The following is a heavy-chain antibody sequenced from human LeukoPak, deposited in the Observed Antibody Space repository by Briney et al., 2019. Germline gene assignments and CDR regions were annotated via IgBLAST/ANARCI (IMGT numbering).Heavy chain of an antibody. D-gene: IGHD3-10*01. CDR1: GFNFRSYG. V-gene: IGHV3-33*01. CDR3: ARDPLYYGSGSYQGDFDY. J-gene: IGHJ4*02. CDR2: IWYDGSKK. Sequence: GGSLRLSCAASGFNFRSYGMHWVRQAPGKGLEWVAVIWYDGSKKYYADSVKGRFTISKDYSKNTPYLQMNSLRAEDTAVYYCARDPLYYGSGSYQGDFDYWGQGTLVTVSS.